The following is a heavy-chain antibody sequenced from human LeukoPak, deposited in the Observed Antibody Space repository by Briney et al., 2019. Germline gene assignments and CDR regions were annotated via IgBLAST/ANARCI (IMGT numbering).Heavy chain of an antibody. CDR2: IYYSGST. Sequence: SETLSLTCTASGGSISSSSCYWGWIRQPPGKGLEWIGSIYYSGSTYYNPSLKSRVTISVDTSKNQFSLKLSSVTAADTAVYYCARHWDAMAEYYFDYWGQGTLVTVSS. V-gene: IGHV4-39*01. J-gene: IGHJ4*02. CDR3: ARHWDAMAEYYFDY. D-gene: IGHD5-18*01. CDR1: GGSISSSSCY.